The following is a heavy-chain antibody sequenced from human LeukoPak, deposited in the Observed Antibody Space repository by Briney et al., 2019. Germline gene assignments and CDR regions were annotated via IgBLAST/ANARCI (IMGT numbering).Heavy chain of an antibody. V-gene: IGHV4-34*01. CDR3: ARLYSGSYIY. CDR2: INHSGST. CDR1: GGSFSGYY. Sequence: PSETLSLTCAVYGGSFSGYYWSWIRQPPGKGLEWIGEINHSGSTNYNPSLKSRVTISVDTSKNQFPLKLSSVTAADTAVYYCARLYSGSYIYWGQGTLVTVSS. J-gene: IGHJ4*02. D-gene: IGHD1-26*01.